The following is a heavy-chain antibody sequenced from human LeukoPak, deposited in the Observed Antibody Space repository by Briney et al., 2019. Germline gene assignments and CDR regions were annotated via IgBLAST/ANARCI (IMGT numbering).Heavy chain of an antibody. CDR2: IYPADSDI. CDR1: GYSFDSYW. J-gene: IGHJ6*02. Sequence: GESLKISCKGSGYSFDSYWIAWVRQMPGKGLEWMGIIYPADSDIRYSPSFQGQVTISADKSISTAYLQWGSLRASDTAMYYCARHRSLDVWGQGTTVTVSS. D-gene: IGHD2-15*01. CDR3: ARHRSLDV. V-gene: IGHV5-51*01.